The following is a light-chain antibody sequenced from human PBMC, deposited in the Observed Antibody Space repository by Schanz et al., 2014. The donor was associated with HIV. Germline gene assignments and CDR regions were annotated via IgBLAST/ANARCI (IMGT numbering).Light chain of an antibody. CDR2: EDN. V-gene: IGLV6-57*04. CDR1: SGSIGSYY. Sequence: NFMLTQPHSVSVSPGKTVSISCTRSSGSIGSYYVQWYQLRPGSAPRTVIYEDNQRPSGVPDRFSGSILGNKAALTITGAEADDESDYYCVLYMGSDISVFGGGTKLTVL. CDR3: VLYMGSDISV. J-gene: IGLJ3*02.